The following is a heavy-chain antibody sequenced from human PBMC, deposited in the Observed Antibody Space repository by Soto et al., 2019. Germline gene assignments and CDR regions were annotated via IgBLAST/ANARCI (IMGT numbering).Heavy chain of an antibody. V-gene: IGHV3-30*18. CDR1: GFTFNIYG. CDR3: AKGSYSGRYTDFDY. D-gene: IGHD1-26*01. Sequence: QVQLVDSGGAVVQPGRSLRVSCAASGFTFNIYGMYWVRHAPGKGLEWVAAISSDGSSEYYADSVKGRFTISRDNSKNTLYLQMNSLRTEDTAVYYCAKGSYSGRYTDFDYWGQGTLVTVSS. J-gene: IGHJ4*02. CDR2: ISSDGSSE.